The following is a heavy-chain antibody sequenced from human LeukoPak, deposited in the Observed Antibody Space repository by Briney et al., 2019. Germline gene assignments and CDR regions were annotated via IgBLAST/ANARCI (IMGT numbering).Heavy chain of an antibody. CDR2: IRSNGRDT. J-gene: IGHJ5*02. Sequence: GGSLRLSCAASGFTFSEYSMSWVRQAPGKGLEWVSNIRSNGRDTYYTDSVKGRFTISRDNSKNTLYLEMNSLRAEDTAVYYCAKGGYTTCFDPWGQGTLVTVSP. CDR1: GFTFSEYS. D-gene: IGHD2-15*01. CDR3: AKGGYTTCFDP. V-gene: IGHV3-23*01.